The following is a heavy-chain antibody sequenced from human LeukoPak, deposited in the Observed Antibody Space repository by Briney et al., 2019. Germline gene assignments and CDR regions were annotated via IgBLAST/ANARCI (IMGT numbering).Heavy chain of an antibody. CDR1: GFTFDDYA. V-gene: IGHV3-9*01. CDR3: AKDIGDSGYDHFDY. J-gene: IGHJ4*02. Sequence: GGSLRLSCAASGFTFDDYAMHWVRQAPGKGLEWVSGISWNSGSIGYADSVKGRFTISRDNAKNSLYLQMNSLRAEDTALYYCAKDIGDSGYDHFDYWGQGTLVTVSS. CDR2: ISWNSGSI. D-gene: IGHD5-12*01.